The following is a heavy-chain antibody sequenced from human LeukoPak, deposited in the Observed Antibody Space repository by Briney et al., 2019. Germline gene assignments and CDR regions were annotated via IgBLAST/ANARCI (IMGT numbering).Heavy chain of an antibody. J-gene: IGHJ5*02. CDR2: INHSGST. V-gene: IGHV4-34*01. D-gene: IGHD6-13*01. CDR3: ATGVAAAINNWFDT. Sequence: SETLSLTCAVYGGSFSGYYWSWIRQPPGKGLEWIGEINHSGSTNYNPSLKSRVTISVDTSKNQFSLKLSSVTAADTAVYYCATGVAAAINNWFDTWGQGTLVTVSS. CDR1: GGSFSGYY.